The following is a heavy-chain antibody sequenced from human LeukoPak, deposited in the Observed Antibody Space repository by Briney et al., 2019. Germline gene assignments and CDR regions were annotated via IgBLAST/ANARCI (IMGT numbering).Heavy chain of an antibody. CDR2: IYYSRNT. Sequence: PSETLSLTCTVSGGSISPFYGSWIRHPPGKGREWLGYIYYSRNTEYKPSLKSRVAMSVDTSKYQFSLRLSSVTAVDTAVYYCARSTGSTMFIDYWGQGTLVTVSS. CDR1: GGSISPFY. CDR3: ARSTGSTMFIDY. D-gene: IGHD3-10*02. J-gene: IGHJ4*02. V-gene: IGHV4-59*01.